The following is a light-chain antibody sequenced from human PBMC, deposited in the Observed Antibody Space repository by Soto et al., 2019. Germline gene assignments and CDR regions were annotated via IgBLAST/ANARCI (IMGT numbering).Light chain of an antibody. CDR1: QSISIY. CDR3: QQSYRTTRT. Sequence: DIHMTQSPSSLSASLGDRVTMPXRASQSISIYLNWYQQQPGXAPKXXXDDXSSLQSGGPSRFSGSGSGTDFTLTISSLQPEYFATYYCQQSYRTTRTFGQGTKVDIK. V-gene: IGKV1-39*01. CDR2: DXS. J-gene: IGKJ1*01.